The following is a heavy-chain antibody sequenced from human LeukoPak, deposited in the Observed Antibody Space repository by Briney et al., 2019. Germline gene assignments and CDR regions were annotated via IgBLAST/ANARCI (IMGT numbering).Heavy chain of an antibody. D-gene: IGHD2-2*01. J-gene: IGHJ4*02. V-gene: IGHV3-23*01. CDR1: GFTFSIYA. CDR3: AKDLGVVPTTVDY. CDR2: IRGRGDGT. Sequence: QAGGSLRLSCAASGFTFSIYAMSWVRQAPGKGLEWVSAIRGRGDGTYYADSVKGRFTISRDNSKNTLYLQMNSLRAEDTAVYYCAKDLGVVPTTVDYWGQGTLVTVSS.